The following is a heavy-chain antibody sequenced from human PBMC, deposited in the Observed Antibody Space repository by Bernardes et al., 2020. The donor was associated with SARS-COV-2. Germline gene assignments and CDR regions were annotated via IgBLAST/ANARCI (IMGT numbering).Heavy chain of an antibody. V-gene: IGHV1-3*01. J-gene: IGHJ3*01. CDR3: ARVGVVLRNDFDV. CDR2: INVDTGYT. D-gene: IGHD2-2*01. Sequence: ASVKVSCEASGYTFTTYAIHWVRQAPGQRLEWMGWINVDTGYTKYSQKFQGRVTFTADTSASTAYMDLISLTSEDTAVYYCARVGVVLRNDFDVWGQGTMVTVSS. CDR1: GYTFTTYA.